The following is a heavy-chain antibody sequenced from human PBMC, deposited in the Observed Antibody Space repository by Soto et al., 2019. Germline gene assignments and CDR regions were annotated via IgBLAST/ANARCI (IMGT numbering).Heavy chain of an antibody. V-gene: IGHV4-34*01. J-gene: IGHJ6*02. CDR3: ARHIVVVPAAIPSAGWYYYYGMDV. CDR1: GGSISGYY. CDR2: INHSGST. D-gene: IGHD2-2*02. Sequence: PSETLSLTCPVSGGSISGYYWSWIRQPPGKGLEWIGEINHSGSTNYNPSLKSRVTISVDTSKNQFSLKLSSVTAADTAVYYCARHIVVVPAAIPSAGWYYYYGMDVWGQGTTVTVSS.